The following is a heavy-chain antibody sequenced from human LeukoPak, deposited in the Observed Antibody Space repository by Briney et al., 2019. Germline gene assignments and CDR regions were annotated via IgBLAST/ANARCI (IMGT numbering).Heavy chain of an antibody. CDR3: ARRMAGTNYYGMDV. J-gene: IGHJ6*02. CDR2: IYYSGST. CDR1: GGSISSSSYY. V-gene: IGHV4-39*01. Sequence: SETLSLTCTVSGGSISSSSYYWGWIRQPPGKGLEWIGSIYYSGSTYYNPSLKSRVTISVDTSKNQFSLKLSSVTAADTAVYYCARRMAGTNYYGMDVWGQGTTVTVSS. D-gene: IGHD6-19*01.